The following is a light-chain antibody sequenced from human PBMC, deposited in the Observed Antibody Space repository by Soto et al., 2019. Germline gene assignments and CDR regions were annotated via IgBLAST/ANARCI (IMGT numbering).Light chain of an antibody. J-gene: IGLJ1*01. CDR2: EVS. CDR3: SLYTSSSTYV. CDR1: SSDVGSYNR. Sequence: QSALTQPPSVSGSPGQSVTISCTGPSSDVGSYNRVSWYQQPPGTAPKLMIYEVSNRPSGVPDRFSGSKSGNTASLTISGLQAEDEADYYCSLYTSSSTYVFGTGTQRTVL. V-gene: IGLV2-18*01.